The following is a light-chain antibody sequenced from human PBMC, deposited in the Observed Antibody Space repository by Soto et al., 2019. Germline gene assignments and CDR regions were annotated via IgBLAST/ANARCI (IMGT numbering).Light chain of an antibody. CDR1: QSVSSR. V-gene: IGKV3-15*01. CDR2: GAS. Sequence: IVMTKSPATLSVSPGERVTLSCRASQSVSSRLAWYHQKPGKSPRLLLYGASTRATGIPAMLSGSCCGKVFILIISMQTEEYSGYYCCHHYDNLLTFGQGTKVDIK. CDR3: HHYDNLLT. J-gene: IGKJ1*01.